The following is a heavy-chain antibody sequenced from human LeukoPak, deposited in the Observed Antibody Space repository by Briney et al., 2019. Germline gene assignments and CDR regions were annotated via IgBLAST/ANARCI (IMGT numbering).Heavy chain of an antibody. Sequence: ASETLSLTCTVSGGSISTYYWNWIRQPPGKGLEWIGYVYYSGSTNYNPSLNSRVTISLDTSKKQFSLKLSSVTAADTAVYYCARNSSAWYMDNWGQGTLVTVSS. J-gene: IGHJ4*02. CDR2: VYYSGST. V-gene: IGHV4-59*08. D-gene: IGHD6-19*01. CDR1: GGSISTYY. CDR3: ARNSSAWYMDN.